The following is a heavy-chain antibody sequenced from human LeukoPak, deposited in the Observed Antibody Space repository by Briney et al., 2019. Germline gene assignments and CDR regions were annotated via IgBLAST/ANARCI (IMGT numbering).Heavy chain of an antibody. J-gene: IGHJ4*02. D-gene: IGHD3-22*01. CDR2: IYYSGST. Sequence: SETLSLTCTVSGGSISSYYLSWVRQPQGKGLECIGYIYYSGSTNYNPSLKSRVTISVDTSKNQFSLKLSSVTAADLAVYHCARRTYFYDSSGYYFDYWGQGTLVTVSS. CDR3: ARRTYFYDSSGYYFDY. V-gene: IGHV4-59*01. CDR1: GGSISSYY.